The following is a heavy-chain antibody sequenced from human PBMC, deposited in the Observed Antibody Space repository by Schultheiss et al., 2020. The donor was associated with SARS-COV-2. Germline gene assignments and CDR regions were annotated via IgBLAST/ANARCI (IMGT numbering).Heavy chain of an antibody. CDR3: ARDHYYDSSGYPYFDY. V-gene: IGHV3-7*01. CDR2: IKQDGSEK. Sequence: GGSLRLSCAASGFTFSSYWMSWVRQAPGKGLEWVANIKQDGSEKYYVDSVKGRFTISRDNAKNSLYLQMNSLRAEDTAVYNCARDHYYDSSGYPYFDYWGQGTLVTVSS. CDR1: GFTFSSYW. D-gene: IGHD3-22*01. J-gene: IGHJ4*02.